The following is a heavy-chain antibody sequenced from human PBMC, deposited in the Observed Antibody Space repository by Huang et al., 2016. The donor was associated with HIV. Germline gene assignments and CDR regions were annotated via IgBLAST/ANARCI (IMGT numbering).Heavy chain of an antibody. V-gene: IGHV3-30*18. D-gene: IGHD3-9*01. CDR3: AKEFDILTGYYYSGSDY. J-gene: IGHJ4*02. Sequence: QVQLVESGGGVVQPGRSLRLSCVASGFTFSNFGMNWVRQAPGKGLKWVEVIADDGTNKYSAGSVKGRFTISRDNSKNTLYLQMNSLKPEDTAVYYCAKEFDILTGYYYSGSDYWGQGTLVTVSS. CDR2: IADDGTNK. CDR1: GFTFSNFG.